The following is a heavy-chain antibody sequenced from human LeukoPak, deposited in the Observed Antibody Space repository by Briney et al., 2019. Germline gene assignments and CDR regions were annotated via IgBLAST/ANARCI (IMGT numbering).Heavy chain of an antibody. D-gene: IGHD2-21*02. V-gene: IGHV3-21*01. CDR3: ARVNCGGDCSPQYFQH. CDR2: ISTSSTYI. Sequence: GGSLRLSCAASGFTFSTYSMNWVRQAPGKGLEWVSSISTSSTYIYYADSVKGRFTISRDNAKNSLYLQMNSLRAEDTAVYYCARVNCGGDCSPQYFQHWGQGTLVTVSS. J-gene: IGHJ1*01. CDR1: GFTFSTYS.